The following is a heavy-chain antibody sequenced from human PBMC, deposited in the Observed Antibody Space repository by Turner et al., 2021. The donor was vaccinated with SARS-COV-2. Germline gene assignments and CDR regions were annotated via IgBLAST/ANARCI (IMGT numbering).Heavy chain of an antibody. V-gene: IGHV1-24*01. D-gene: IGHD6-19*01. CDR2: FDPEDGET. CDR1: GYSLTDLS. J-gene: IGHJ6*02. CDR3: ATGVAVAGTPSEYYYYYGMDV. Sequence: QVQLVQSGAAAKNAGASVKVSCKVSGYSLTDLSLHWVRQAPGKGLEWMGGFDPEDGETIYAQKFQGRVTMTEDTSTDTAYMELSSLRSEDTAVYYCATGVAVAGTPSEYYYYYGMDVWGQGTTVTVSS.